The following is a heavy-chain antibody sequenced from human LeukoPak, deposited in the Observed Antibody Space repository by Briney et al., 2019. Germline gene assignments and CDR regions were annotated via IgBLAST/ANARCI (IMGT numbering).Heavy chain of an antibody. CDR1: GFTVSSNY. CDR3: ARQTHDAFDI. CDR2: IYSGGST. J-gene: IGHJ3*02. V-gene: IGHV3-53*01. Sequence: GGSLRLSCAASGFTVSSNYMSWVRQAPGKGLEWVSIIYSGGSTYYADSEKGRFTISRDNSKNTLYLQMNSLRAEDTAVYYCARQTHDAFDIWGQGTMVTVSS.